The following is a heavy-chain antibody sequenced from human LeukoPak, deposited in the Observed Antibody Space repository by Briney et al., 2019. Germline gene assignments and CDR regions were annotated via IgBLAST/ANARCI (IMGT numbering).Heavy chain of an antibody. CDR1: GFTFSSYD. D-gene: IGHD3-10*01. J-gene: IGHJ4*02. CDR3: AKEEGHYYGSAPHY. Sequence: PGGSLRLSCAASGFTFSSYDMHWVRQAPGKGLEWVAVISYDGSNKYYADSVKGRFTISRDNSKNTLYLQINSLRAEDTAVYYCAKEEGHYYGSAPHYWGQGTLVTVSS. V-gene: IGHV3-30*18. CDR2: ISYDGSNK.